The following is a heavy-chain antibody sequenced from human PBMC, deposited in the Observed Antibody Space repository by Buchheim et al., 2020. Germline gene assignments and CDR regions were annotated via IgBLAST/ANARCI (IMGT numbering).Heavy chain of an antibody. D-gene: IGHD3-9*01. J-gene: IGHJ4*02. CDR3: ATKYYDILTGYYNFSY. V-gene: IGHV4-34*01. Sequence: QVQLQQWGAGLLKPSETLSLTCAVYGGSFSGYYWSWIRQPPGKGLEWIGEINHSGSTNYNPSLKSRVTISVDTSKNQFSLKLSSVTAADTAVYYCATKYYDILTGYYNFSYWGRGTL. CDR1: GGSFSGYY. CDR2: INHSGST.